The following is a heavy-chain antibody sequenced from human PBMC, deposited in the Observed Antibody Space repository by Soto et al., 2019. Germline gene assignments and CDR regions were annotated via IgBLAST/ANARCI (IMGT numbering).Heavy chain of an antibody. J-gene: IGHJ4*01. D-gene: IGHD1-1*01. CDR1: GFTFSRYG. Sequence: PGGSLRLSCTVSGFTFSRYGMHWVRQAPGKGLEWVAVIWYDGSKQYYADSVKGRFTISRDNSKNTMWLQVNSLRAEDTAVYYCATDGRPIGTGFVWSPSYYFEYWGQGILVTVSS. CDR3: ATDGRPIGTGFVWSPSYYFEY. CDR2: IWYDGSKQ. V-gene: IGHV3-33*01.